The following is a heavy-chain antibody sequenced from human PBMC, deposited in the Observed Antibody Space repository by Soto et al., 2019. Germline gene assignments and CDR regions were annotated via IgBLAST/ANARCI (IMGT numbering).Heavy chain of an antibody. CDR3: ARDGMFGGIAVARTGPCGAFDI. V-gene: IGHV1-2*04. CDR1: GFTVSSNY. CDR2: INPNSGGT. Sequence: PGGSLRLSCEASGFTVSSNYMGWVRQAPGQGLEWMGWINPNSGGTNYAQKFQGWVTMTRDTSISTAYMELSRLRSDDTAVYYCARDGMFGGIAVARTGPCGAFDIWGQGTMVTVSS. D-gene: IGHD6-19*01. J-gene: IGHJ3*02.